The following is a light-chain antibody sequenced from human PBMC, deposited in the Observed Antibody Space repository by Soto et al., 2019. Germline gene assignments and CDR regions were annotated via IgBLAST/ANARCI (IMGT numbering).Light chain of an antibody. V-gene: IGKV1-9*01. J-gene: IGKJ3*01. CDR2: GAS. CDR3: QQLNSDPPLFT. CDR1: QGISSY. Sequence: DIQLTQSPSFLSASVGDRVTITCRASQGISSYLVWYQQKPGKAPKLLIYGASTLQSGVPSRFSGSGSGTEFTLTICSLQPEDFATYFCQQLNSDPPLFTFGPGTKVDIK.